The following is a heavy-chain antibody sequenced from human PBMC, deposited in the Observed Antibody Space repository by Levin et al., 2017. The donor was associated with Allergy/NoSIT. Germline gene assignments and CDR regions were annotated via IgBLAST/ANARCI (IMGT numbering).Heavy chain of an antibody. V-gene: IGHV1-3*04. D-gene: IGHD6-6*01. J-gene: IGHJ4*02. Sequence: ASVKVSCKASGYTFINHNIHWVRQAPGQRLEWMGWINTVNGDTDYSQRFRDRITLTRDTSASTAYLELGSLRSEDTGVFYCARSTALATPARPIDYWGQGTLVTVSS. CDR2: INTVNGDT. CDR1: GYTFINHN. CDR3: ARSTALATPARPIDY.